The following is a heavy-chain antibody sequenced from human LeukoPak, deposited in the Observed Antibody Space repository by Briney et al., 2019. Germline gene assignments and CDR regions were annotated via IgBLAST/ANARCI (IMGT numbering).Heavy chain of an antibody. J-gene: IGHJ4*02. CDR1: DGSISSSY. D-gene: IGHD4-23*01. CDR3: ARDPNSAL. V-gene: IGHV4-4*07. CDR2: LSPSGST. Sequence: SETLSLTCTVSDGSISSSYWSWIRQPAGKGLEWIGRLSPSGSTNYNPSLKSRVTMSVDTSKNQFSLELRSVTAADTAVYYCARDPNSALWGQGTLVTVSS.